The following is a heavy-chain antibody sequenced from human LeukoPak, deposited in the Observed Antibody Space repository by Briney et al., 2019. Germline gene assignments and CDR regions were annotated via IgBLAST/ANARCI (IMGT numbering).Heavy chain of an antibody. V-gene: IGHV4-31*03. CDR1: GGSISSGGYS. J-gene: IGHJ3*02. D-gene: IGHD2-2*01. Sequence: PSETLSLTCTVSGGSISSGGYSWSWIRQHPGKGLEWIGYIYYSGSTYYNPSLKNRVTISVDTSKNQFSLKLSSVTAADTAVYYCARSVVPAAFDAFDIWGQGTMVTVSS. CDR3: ARSVVPAAFDAFDI. CDR2: IYYSGST.